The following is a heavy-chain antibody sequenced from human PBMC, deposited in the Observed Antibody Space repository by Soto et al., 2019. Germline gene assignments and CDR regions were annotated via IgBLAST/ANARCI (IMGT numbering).Heavy chain of an antibody. J-gene: IGHJ4*02. D-gene: IGHD6-19*01. CDR2: INQDGSGT. CDR1: EFTFISSF. CDR3: ARYFRGSGRYFFDH. Sequence: GGSLRLSCIASEFTFISSFMGWVRQAPGEGLEWVANINQDGSGTYYVDSVKGRFTISRDNAKNSLYPQMNSLRAEDTAVYYCARYFRGSGRYFFDHWGQGTLVTVSS. V-gene: IGHV3-7*03.